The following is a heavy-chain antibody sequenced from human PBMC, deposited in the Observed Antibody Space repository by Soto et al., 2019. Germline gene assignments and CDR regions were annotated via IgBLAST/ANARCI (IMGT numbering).Heavy chain of an antibody. D-gene: IGHD3-10*01. CDR3: TKGSFGFDY. J-gene: IGHJ4*02. Sequence: GGSLRLSCAASGVTFTSYAMTWVRQVPGEGLQWVSSISKSGDSTYYADSVKGRFTTSRDNSKNTLYLQMNSLRAEDTAIYYCTKGSFGFDYWGQGTLVTVSS. V-gene: IGHV3-23*01. CDR1: GVTFTSYA. CDR2: ISKSGDST.